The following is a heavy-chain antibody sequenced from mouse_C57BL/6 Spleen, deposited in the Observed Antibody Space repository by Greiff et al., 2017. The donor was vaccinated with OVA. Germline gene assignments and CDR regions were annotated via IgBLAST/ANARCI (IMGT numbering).Heavy chain of an antibody. J-gene: IGHJ2*01. CDR1: GYTFTSYG. D-gene: IGHD3-3*01. CDR2: IYPRSGNT. CDR3: AREGGDADG. Sequence: QVHVQQSGAELARPGASVKLSCKASGYTFTSYGISWVKQRTGQGLEWIGEIYPRSGNTYYNEKFKGKATLTADKSSSTAYMELRSLTSEDSAVYFCAREGGDADGWGQGTTLTVSS. V-gene: IGHV1-81*01.